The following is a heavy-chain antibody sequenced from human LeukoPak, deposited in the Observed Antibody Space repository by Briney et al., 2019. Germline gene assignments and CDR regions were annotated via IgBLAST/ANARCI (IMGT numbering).Heavy chain of an antibody. CDR2: ISYDGSNK. D-gene: IGHD1-7*01. Sequence: GTSLRLSCAASGFTFSSYAMHWVRQAPGKGLEWVAVISYDGSNKYYADSVKGRFTISRDNSKNTLYLQMNSLRAEDTAVYYCASSSMGTTLDYWGQGTLVTVSS. CDR3: ASSSMGTTLDY. J-gene: IGHJ4*02. CDR1: GFTFSSYA. V-gene: IGHV3-30-3*01.